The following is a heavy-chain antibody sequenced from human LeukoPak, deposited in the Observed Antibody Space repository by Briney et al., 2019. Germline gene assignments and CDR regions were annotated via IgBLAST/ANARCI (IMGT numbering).Heavy chain of an antibody. J-gene: IGHJ4*02. CDR2: INPNSGGT. D-gene: IGHD6-19*01. Sequence: ASVKVSCKTSGYTFSAFYMHWVRQAPGQGLEWMGWINPNSGGTNYAQKFQGRVTMTRDTSISTAYMELSRLRSDDTAVYYCARRSGYSSGWVRYYFDYWGQGTLVTVPS. V-gene: IGHV1-2*02. CDR1: GYTFSAFY. CDR3: ARRSGYSSGWVRYYFDY.